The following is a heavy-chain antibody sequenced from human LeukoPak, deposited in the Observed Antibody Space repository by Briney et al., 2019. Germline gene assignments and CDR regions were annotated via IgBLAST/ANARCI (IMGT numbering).Heavy chain of an antibody. CDR1: GGSFSGYY. V-gene: IGHV4-34*01. CDR2: INHSGST. D-gene: IGHD1-26*01. Sequence: SETLSLTCAVYGGSFSGYYWSWIRQPPGKGLEWIGEINHSGSTNYNPSLKSRVTISVDTSKNQFSLKLSSVTAADTAVYYCARERVGAIDYWGQGTLVTVSS. CDR3: ARERVGAIDY. J-gene: IGHJ4*02.